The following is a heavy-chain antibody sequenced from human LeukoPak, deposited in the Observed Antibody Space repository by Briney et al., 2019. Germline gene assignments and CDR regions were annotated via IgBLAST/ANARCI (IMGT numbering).Heavy chain of an antibody. CDR3: AAWYRASDVFDT. CDR2: INPNSGGT. V-gene: IGHV1-2*02. J-gene: IGHJ3*02. CDR1: GYTFSVYY. Sequence: ASVTVSCRASGYTFSVYYMHWVRQAPGQGLEWMGWINPNSGGTNYAQKFQGRVTMTRDTSISTAYMELSRLTSDDTAFYYCAAWYRASDVFDTWGQGTMVTVSS. D-gene: IGHD1-26*01.